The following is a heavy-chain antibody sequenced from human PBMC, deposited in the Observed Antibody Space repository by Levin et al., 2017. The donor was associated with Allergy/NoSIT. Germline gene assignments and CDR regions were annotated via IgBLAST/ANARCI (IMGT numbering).Heavy chain of an antibody. Sequence: LSLTCAASGFTFSSSSMNWVRQAPGKGLEWVSYLSSSSSTLYYADSVKGRFTISRDNAKNSLYLQMNSLRVEDTAVYYCASALPQRAFDIWGQGTMVTVSS. CDR2: LSSSSSTL. CDR1: GFTFSSSS. J-gene: IGHJ3*02. CDR3: ASALPQRAFDI. V-gene: IGHV3-48*04.